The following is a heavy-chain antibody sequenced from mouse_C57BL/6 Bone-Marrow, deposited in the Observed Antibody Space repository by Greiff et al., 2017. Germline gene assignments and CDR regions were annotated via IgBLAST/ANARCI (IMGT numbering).Heavy chain of an antibody. Sequence: VKLMESGPGLVQPSQSLSITCTVSGFSLTSYGVHWVRQSPGKGLEWLGVIWRGGSTDYNAAFMSRLSITKDNSKSQVFFKMNSLQADDTAIYYCAKNYGSVYAMDYWGQGTSVTVSS. CDR3: AKNYGSVYAMDY. CDR1: GFSLTSYG. J-gene: IGHJ4*01. CDR2: IWRGGST. D-gene: IGHD1-1*01. V-gene: IGHV2-5*01.